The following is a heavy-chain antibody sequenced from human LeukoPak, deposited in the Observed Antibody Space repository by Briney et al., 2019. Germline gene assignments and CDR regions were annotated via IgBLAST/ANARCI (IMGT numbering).Heavy chain of an antibody. CDR2: INPNSGGT. Sequence: GASVKVSCKASGYTVTGYYMHWVRQAPGQGLEWMGWINPNSGGTNYAQKFQGRVTMTRDTSISTAYMELSRLRSDDTAVYYCARDTVPSVLLWFGELFPPTGSNMDVWGKGTTVTVSS. D-gene: IGHD3-10*01. J-gene: IGHJ6*03. CDR1: GYTVTGYY. V-gene: IGHV1-2*02. CDR3: ARDTVPSVLLWFGELFPPTGSNMDV.